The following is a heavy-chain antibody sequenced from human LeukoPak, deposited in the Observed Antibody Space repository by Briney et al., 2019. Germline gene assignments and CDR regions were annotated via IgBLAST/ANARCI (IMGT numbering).Heavy chain of an antibody. Sequence: PGGSLRLSCAASGFAVSSASISWVRQAPGKGLEWVSVIQSGGATYYVDSVKGRFTVSRDNSKSTLYLQVNSLRDEDTAIYYCARVVDGYWGQGTLVTVSS. D-gene: IGHD2-15*01. J-gene: IGHJ4*02. CDR2: IQSGGAT. CDR3: ARVVDGY. CDR1: GFAVSSAS. V-gene: IGHV3-53*01.